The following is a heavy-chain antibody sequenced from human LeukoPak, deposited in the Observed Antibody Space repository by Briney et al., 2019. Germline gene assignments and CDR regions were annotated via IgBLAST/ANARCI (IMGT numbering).Heavy chain of an antibody. D-gene: IGHD3-9*01. CDR2: IDYSGKT. J-gene: IGHJ5*02. CDR3: ATGYGSGWFDA. CDR1: GVPIIGRGY. Sequence: SETLSLTCSVSGVPIIGRGYWGWIRQHPGKGLEWIGYIDYSGKTYYKPSLQSRVIISADTSQNQFALKVSSVSAADTAVYYCATGYGSGWFDAWGQGAVVTVSS. V-gene: IGHV4-31*03.